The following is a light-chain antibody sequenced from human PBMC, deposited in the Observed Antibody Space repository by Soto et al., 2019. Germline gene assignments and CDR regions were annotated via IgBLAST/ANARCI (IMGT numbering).Light chain of an antibody. CDR1: QSVSSN. J-gene: IGKJ1*01. V-gene: IGKV3-15*01. CDR3: QQYNNWPRT. Sequence: EIVMTQSPATLSVSPGERATLSCRASQSVSSNLAWYQQKPGQAPRLLIYGASTRATGIPARFSGSGSGTEFTLTISSLQSEDFAVYYCQQYNNWPRTVGQGTKMDIK. CDR2: GAS.